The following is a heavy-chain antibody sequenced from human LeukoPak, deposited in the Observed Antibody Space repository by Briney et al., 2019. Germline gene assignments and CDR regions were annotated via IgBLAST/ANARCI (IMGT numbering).Heavy chain of an antibody. CDR1: GFTFSTYS. J-gene: IGHJ4*02. Sequence: GGSLRLSCAASGFTFSTYSMNWVRQAPGKGLEWVSCISSSGSYIYYADSVKGRFTISRDNAKNSLYLQMNSLRAEDTAVYYCASGFRWYTHYWGQGTLVTVSS. D-gene: IGHD4-23*01. V-gene: IGHV3-21*01. CDR2: ISSSGSYI. CDR3: ASGFRWYTHY.